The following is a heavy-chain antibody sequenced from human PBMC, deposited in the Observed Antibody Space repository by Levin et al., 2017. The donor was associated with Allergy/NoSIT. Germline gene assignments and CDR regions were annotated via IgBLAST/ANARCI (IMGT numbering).Heavy chain of an antibody. D-gene: IGHD3-9*01. CDR2: MSTSGKVI. CDR1: GFIFSDYY. J-gene: IGHJ4*02. Sequence: NTGGSLRLSCVASGFIFSDYYMTWIRQAPGKGLEWVSYMSTSGKVIYYADSVKGRFTISRDNAENSLYLQMNSLRAEETAVYYCARGLRDVLYYFDCWGQGTLVTVSS. CDR3: ARGLRDVLYYFDC. V-gene: IGHV3-11*01.